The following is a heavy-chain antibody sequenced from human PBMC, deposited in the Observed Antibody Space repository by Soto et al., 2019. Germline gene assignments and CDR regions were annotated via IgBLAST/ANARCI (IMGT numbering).Heavy chain of an antibody. V-gene: IGHV3-30*18. CDR3: AKADGPQRVLNHRMDV. D-gene: IGHD6-25*01. CDR1: GFTFRSFG. Sequence: QVQLVESGGGVIQPGTSLSLSCGSSGFTFRSFGMYWVRQAPGKGLEWVAVVSYDGNHNYYADSVKGRFTVPRDNAKNXLNLQRRSMRGEDSAVYYWAKADGPQRVLNHRMDVWGQGPTVTVS. CDR2: VSYDGNHN. J-gene: IGHJ6*02.